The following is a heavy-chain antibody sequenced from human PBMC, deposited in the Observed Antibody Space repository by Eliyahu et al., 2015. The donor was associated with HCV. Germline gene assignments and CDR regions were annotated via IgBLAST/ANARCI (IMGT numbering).Heavy chain of an antibody. V-gene: IGHV3-48*02. CDR1: GITFSDYS. J-gene: IGHJ5*02. D-gene: IGHD3-10*01. Sequence: EAQLVESGGGLVQPGGSLRLSCVVSGITFSDYSMNWVRQARRKGLEWVAYISGSGSTIYYADSVKGRFTVSRDNAKSSLFLQMNSLRDEDTAVYYCARSSGRLTMIRGIIRSWGQGTLVTVSS. CDR3: ARSSGRLTMIRGIIRS. CDR2: ISGSGSTI.